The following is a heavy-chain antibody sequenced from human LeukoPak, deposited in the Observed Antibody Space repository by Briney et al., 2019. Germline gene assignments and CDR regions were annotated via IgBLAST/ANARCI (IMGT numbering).Heavy chain of an antibody. D-gene: IGHD2-2*01. J-gene: IGHJ4*02. CDR1: GYSFTSYW. CDR2: IYPGDSDT. CDR3: ARGHCSSTSCYGVDY. V-gene: IGHV5-51*01. Sequence: GESLKISCKGSGYSFTSYWIGWVRQMPGKGLEWMGIIYPGDSDTRYSPSFQGQVTISADKSISTAYLQWSSLKAPDTAMYYCARGHCSSTSCYGVDYWGQGTLVTVSS.